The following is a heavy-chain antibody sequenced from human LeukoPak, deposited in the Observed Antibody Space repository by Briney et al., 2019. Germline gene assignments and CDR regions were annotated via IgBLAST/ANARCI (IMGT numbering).Heavy chain of an antibody. CDR2: MNPNSGNT. Sequence: ASVKVSCKASGYTFTSYDINWVRQATGQGLEWMGWMNPNSGNTGYAQKFQGRVTITRNTSISTACMELSSLRSEDTAVYYCARGRGNGWLRLTHYYYYYMDVWGKGTTVTVSS. CDR1: GYTFTSYD. V-gene: IGHV1-8*03. CDR3: ARGRGNGWLRLTHYYYYYMDV. J-gene: IGHJ6*03. D-gene: IGHD5-12*01.